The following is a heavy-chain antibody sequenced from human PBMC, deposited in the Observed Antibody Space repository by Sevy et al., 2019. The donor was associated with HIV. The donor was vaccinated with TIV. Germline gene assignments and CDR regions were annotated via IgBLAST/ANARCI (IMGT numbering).Heavy chain of an antibody. J-gene: IGHJ4*02. CDR2: IYFSGSA. CDR1: GASISSNTYY. D-gene: IGHD6-13*01. CDR3: AREGPRIAQFDN. V-gene: IGHV4-39*02. Sequence: SETLSLTCTVSGASISSNTYYWGWIRHPPGKDLDWIGSIYFSGSAYSNPSLKGRVTISVDTSKNQFSLKVRSVTATDTAVYYCAREGPRIAQFDNWGQGTLVTVSS.